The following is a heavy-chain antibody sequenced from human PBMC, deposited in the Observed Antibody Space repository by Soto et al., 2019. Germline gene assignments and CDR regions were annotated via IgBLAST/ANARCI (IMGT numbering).Heavy chain of an antibody. CDR3: ARDRGSSSSPYYFDY. V-gene: IGHV1-18*01. J-gene: IGHJ4*02. Sequence: ASVKVSCKASGYTVTSYGISWVRQAPGQGLDWMGWISSYNGNTNYAQKLQGRVTMTTDTSTSTAYMELRSLRSDDTAVYYCARDRGSSSSPYYFDYWGQGTLVTVSS. D-gene: IGHD6-6*01. CDR2: ISSYNGNT. CDR1: GYTVTSYG.